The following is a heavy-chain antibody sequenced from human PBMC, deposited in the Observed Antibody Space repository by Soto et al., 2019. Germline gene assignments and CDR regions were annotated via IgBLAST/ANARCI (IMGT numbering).Heavy chain of an antibody. J-gene: IGHJ3*02. CDR3: ARDRRVGCGDDCYAGDAFDI. CDR1: GFTFSDYY. D-gene: IGHD2-21*01. V-gene: IGHV3-11*01. Sequence: QVQLVESGGGLVKPGGSLRLSCADSGFTFSDYYMSWIRQAPGKGLEWVSYISSSGSTIYYADSVKGRLSISRDTAKNAVYVEMSSLRAEDRAVYYCARDRRVGCGDDCYAGDAFDIWGQGSMVTVFS. CDR2: ISSSGSTI.